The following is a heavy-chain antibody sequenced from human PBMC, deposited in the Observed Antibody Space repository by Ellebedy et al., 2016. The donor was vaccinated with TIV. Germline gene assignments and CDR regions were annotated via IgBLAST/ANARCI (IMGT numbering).Heavy chain of an antibody. V-gene: IGHV3-21*01. D-gene: IGHD1-26*01. CDR2: ISSSSSYI. Sequence: GGSLRLSCAASGFTFSSYSMNWVRQAPGKGLEWVSSISSSSSYIYYADSVKGRFTISRDNARNSLYLQMNSLRAEDTAVYYCAKDSGTYNGRTYYYYGMDVWGQGTTVTVSS. CDR1: GFTFSSYS. J-gene: IGHJ6*02. CDR3: AKDSGTYNGRTYYYYGMDV.